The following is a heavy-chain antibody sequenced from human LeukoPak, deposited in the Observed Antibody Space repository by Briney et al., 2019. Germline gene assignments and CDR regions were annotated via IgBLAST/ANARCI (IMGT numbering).Heavy chain of an antibody. CDR1: GLSFSGTW. V-gene: IGHV3-7*01. CDR2: IKPDGSQK. D-gene: IGHD4/OR15-4a*01. Sequence: AGGSLRLSCATSGLSFSGTWMTWVRQAPGKGLECVANIKPDGSQKYYLDSVKGRFTVSRDNAKDSLYLQKNSLRVEDTAIYFCASDLNGAGGWGQGTLVTVSS. J-gene: IGHJ4*02. CDR3: ASDLNGAGG.